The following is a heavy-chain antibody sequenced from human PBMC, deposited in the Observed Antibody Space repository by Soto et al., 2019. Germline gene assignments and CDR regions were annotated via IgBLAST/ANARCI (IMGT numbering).Heavy chain of an antibody. Sequence: ASVKVSCKASGYTFTSYDINWVRQAPGQRLEWMGWINAGNSDTKYSQKFQGRVTITSDTSASTAYMELSSLRSEDTAVYYFARDFSMVLVAPGYWGQGTLVPVSS. V-gene: IGHV1-3*01. CDR1: GYTFTSYD. J-gene: IGHJ4*02. D-gene: IGHD3-10*01. CDR2: INAGNSDT. CDR3: ARDFSMVLVAPGY.